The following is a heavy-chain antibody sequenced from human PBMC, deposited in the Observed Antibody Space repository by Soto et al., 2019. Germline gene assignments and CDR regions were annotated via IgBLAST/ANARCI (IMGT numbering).Heavy chain of an antibody. CDR3: AKDARSGYYLYYFDY. Sequence: GGSLRLSCAASGFTFSSYAMSWVRQAPGKGLEWVSAISGSGGSTYYADSVKGRFTISRDNPKNTLYLQMNSLRAEDTAVYYCAKDARSGYYLYYFDYWGQGTLVTVSS. V-gene: IGHV3-23*01. J-gene: IGHJ4*02. CDR2: ISGSGGST. D-gene: IGHD3-22*01. CDR1: GFTFSSYA.